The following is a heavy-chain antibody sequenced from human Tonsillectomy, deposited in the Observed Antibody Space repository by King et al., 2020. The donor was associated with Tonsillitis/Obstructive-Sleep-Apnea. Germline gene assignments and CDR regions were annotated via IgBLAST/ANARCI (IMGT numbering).Heavy chain of an antibody. CDR2: IAYDESHK. D-gene: IGHD1-1*01. V-gene: IGHV3-30*04. CDR1: GLTFSSFA. CDR3: AVSTSMAPFDY. J-gene: IGHJ4*02. Sequence: QLVQSGGGVVQPGRSLRLSCAASGLTFSSFAMHWVRQSPGKGLDWVAIIAYDESHKYYADSVKGRCTITRDNSKNTLYLQMNSLRAEDTAVYYWAVSTSMAPFDYWGLGSLVTVSS.